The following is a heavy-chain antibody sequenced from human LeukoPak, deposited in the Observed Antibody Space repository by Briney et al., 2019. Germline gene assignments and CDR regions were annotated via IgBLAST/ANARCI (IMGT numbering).Heavy chain of an antibody. CDR3: ARHLNNCGDDCYIFDY. CDR2: IYYSGST. D-gene: IGHD2-21*01. J-gene: IGHJ4*02. Sequence: SETLSLTCTVSGGSISSYYWSWIRQPPGKGLEWMGYIYYSGSTNYNPSLRSRVTISVDTSKNQFSLRVSSVTAADTAAYYCARHLNNCGDDCYIFDYWGQGTLVTVSS. V-gene: IGHV4-59*08. CDR1: GGSISSYY.